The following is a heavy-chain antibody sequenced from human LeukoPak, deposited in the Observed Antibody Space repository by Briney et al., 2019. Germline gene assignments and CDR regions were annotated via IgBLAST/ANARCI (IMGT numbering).Heavy chain of an antibody. D-gene: IGHD2-15*01. Sequence: PGGSLRLSCAASGFTFSNNWMTWVSQAPGKGLEWVANIKEDGSETYYVDSVRGRFIVSRDNAKNSLYLQMSRLRAADTAIYYCARVVPCSSSSCYSLHYYMDVWGKGTTVTVSS. V-gene: IGHV3-7*01. CDR1: GFTFSNNW. CDR2: IKEDGSET. J-gene: IGHJ6*03. CDR3: ARVVPCSSSSCYSLHYYMDV.